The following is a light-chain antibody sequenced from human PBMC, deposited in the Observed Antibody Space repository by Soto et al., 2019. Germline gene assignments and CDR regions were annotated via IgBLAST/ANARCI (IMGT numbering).Light chain of an antibody. V-gene: IGKV3-20*01. Sequence: EIVLTQSPATLSVSPGERVTLSCRSSQSVADNLAWFQQKPGQAPRLLIYGASSRATGIPDRFSGSGSGTDFTLTISRLEPEDFAVYYCQQYGSSPWTFGQGTKVDIK. CDR2: GAS. CDR3: QQYGSSPWT. CDR1: QSVADN. J-gene: IGKJ1*01.